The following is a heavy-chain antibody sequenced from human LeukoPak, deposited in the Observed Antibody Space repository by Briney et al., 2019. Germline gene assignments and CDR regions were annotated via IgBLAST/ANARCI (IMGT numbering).Heavy chain of an antibody. CDR2: IYHSGST. V-gene: IGHV4-59*01. Sequence: SETLSLTCTIPGGSISSYYWSWIRQPPGKGLDWIGYIYHSGSTKYNPSLKSRVTISVDKSKNQFSLKPNSVTAADTAVYYCARGPPFDYWGQGTLVTVSS. CDR1: GGSISSYY. J-gene: IGHJ4*02. CDR3: ARGPPFDY.